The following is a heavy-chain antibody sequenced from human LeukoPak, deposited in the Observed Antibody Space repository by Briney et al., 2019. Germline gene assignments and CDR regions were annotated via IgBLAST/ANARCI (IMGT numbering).Heavy chain of an antibody. CDR2: ISSSGSTI. V-gene: IGHV3-11*01. CDR1: GFTFSDYY. J-gene: IGHJ4*02. Sequence: GGSLRLSCAASGFTFSDYYMSWIRQAPGKGLEWVSYISSSGSTIYYADSVKGRFTISRDNAKNSLYLQMNSLRAEDTAVYYCARDSMAYDTPQGVDYWGEGTLVTVSS. CDR3: ARDSMAYDTPQGVDY. D-gene: IGHD3-22*01.